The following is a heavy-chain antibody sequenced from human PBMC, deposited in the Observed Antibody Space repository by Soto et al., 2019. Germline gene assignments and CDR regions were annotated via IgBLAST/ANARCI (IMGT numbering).Heavy chain of an antibody. J-gene: IGHJ5*02. Sequence: QVQLVQSGAEVKKPGASVKVSCKASGYTFTSYDINWVRKATGQGLVWMGWMNPNSGNTGYAQKFQVRVTMTRNNSICTDYMELSSLRSEDTAVDYCARCIGSSWGGVWFDPLGQGTLVTVSS. V-gene: IGHV1-8*01. CDR2: MNPNSGNT. CDR1: GYTFTSYD. D-gene: IGHD3-16*01. CDR3: ARCIGSSWGGVWFDP.